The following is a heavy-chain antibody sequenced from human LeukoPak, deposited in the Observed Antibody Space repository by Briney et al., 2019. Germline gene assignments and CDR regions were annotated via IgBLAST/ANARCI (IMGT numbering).Heavy chain of an antibody. Sequence: GGSLRLSCAASGFTVSTNYMSWVRQAPGKGLEWVSVIYSSGSTNYADSVKGRFTISRDNAKNSLYLQMNSLRAEDTAVYYCARKWQQPEGYYYGMDVWGKGTTVTVSS. V-gene: IGHV3-66*01. J-gene: IGHJ6*04. CDR3: ARKWQQPEGYYYGMDV. D-gene: IGHD6-13*01. CDR1: GFTVSTNY. CDR2: IYSSGST.